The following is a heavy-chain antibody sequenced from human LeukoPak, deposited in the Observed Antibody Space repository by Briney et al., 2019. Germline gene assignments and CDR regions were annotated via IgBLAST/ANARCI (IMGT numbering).Heavy chain of an antibody. Sequence: SSETLSLTCTVSGGSISSNSYYWGWIRQPPGKGLEWIGSIYYSGSTYYNSSLKSRVTISVDTSKNQFSLKLSSVTAADTAVYYCARDRPYYYDSSGYHIWGQGTMVTVSS. D-gene: IGHD3-22*01. CDR1: GGSISSNSYY. CDR2: IYYSGST. CDR3: ARDRPYYYDSSGYHI. V-gene: IGHV4-39*07. J-gene: IGHJ3*02.